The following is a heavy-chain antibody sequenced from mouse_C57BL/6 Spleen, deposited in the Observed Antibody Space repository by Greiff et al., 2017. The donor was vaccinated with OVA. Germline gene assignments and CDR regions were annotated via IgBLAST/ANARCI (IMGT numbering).Heavy chain of an antibody. Sequence: EVQLQESGPGLVKPSQSLSLTCSVTGYSITSGYYWNWIRQFPGNKLEWMGYISYDGSNNYNPSLKNRISITRDTSKNQFFLKLNSVTTEDTATYYCARVPIWYFDVWGTGTTVTVSS. V-gene: IGHV3-6*01. CDR2: ISYDGSN. D-gene: IGHD5-1*01. J-gene: IGHJ1*03. CDR1: GYSITSGYY. CDR3: ARVPIWYFDV.